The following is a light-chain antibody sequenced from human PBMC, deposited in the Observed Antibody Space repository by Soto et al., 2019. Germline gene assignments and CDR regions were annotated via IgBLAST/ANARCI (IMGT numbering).Light chain of an antibody. CDR1: SSNIGAGYD. CDR2: GDS. CDR3: QSYDSSLSGSDV. J-gene: IGLJ1*01. Sequence: QSVLTQPPSVSGAPGQRGTISCTGSSSNIGAGYDVHWYQQFPGTAPKLLIFGDSNRPSGVPDRFSGSKSGTSASLAITGLQTDDEADYYCQSYDSSLSGSDVFGTGTKLTVL. V-gene: IGLV1-40*01.